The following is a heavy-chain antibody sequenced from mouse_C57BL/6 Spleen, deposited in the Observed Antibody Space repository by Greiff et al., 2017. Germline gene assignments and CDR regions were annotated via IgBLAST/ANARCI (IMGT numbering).Heavy chain of an antibody. CDR3: AKNAKDSNYGWYFDV. CDR2: IWRGGST. CDR1: GFSLTSYG. V-gene: IGHV2-5*01. J-gene: IGHJ1*03. Sequence: QVQLQQSGPGLVQPSQSLSITCTVSGFSLTSYGVHWVRQSPGKGLEWLGVIWRGGSTDYNAAFMSRLSITKDNSKSHVFFKMNSLQADDTAIYYCAKNAKDSNYGWYFDVWGTGTTVTVSS. D-gene: IGHD2-5*01.